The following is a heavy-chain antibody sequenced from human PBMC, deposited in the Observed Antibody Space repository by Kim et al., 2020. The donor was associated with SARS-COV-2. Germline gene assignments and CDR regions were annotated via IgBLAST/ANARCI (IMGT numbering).Heavy chain of an antibody. D-gene: IGHD3-3*01. CDR1: GGSVSSSSYF. Sequence: SETLSLTCTVSGGSVSSSSYFWSWIRQPPGKGLEWIGYIYYSGTTSYNPSLESRVTISVDTSRNPFSLRLSPVTAADTAMYYCASTLYDFWSGSTYGRDV. V-gene: IGHV4-61*01. J-gene: IGHJ6*01. CDR3: ASTLYDFWSGSTYGRDV. CDR2: IYYSGTT.